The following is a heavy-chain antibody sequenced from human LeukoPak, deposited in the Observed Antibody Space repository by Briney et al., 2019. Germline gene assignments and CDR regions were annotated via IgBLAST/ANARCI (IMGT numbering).Heavy chain of an antibody. CDR2: INHSGST. V-gene: IGHV4-34*01. J-gene: IGHJ6*03. CDR3: ARVSGIAARPRPLYYMDV. D-gene: IGHD6-6*01. CDR1: GGSFSGYY. Sequence: SETLSLTCAVYGGSFSGYYWSWIRQPPGKGLEWIGEINHSGSTNYNPSLKSRVTISVGTSKNQFSLKLSSVTAADTAVYYCARVSGIAARPRPLYYMDVWGKGTTVTVSS.